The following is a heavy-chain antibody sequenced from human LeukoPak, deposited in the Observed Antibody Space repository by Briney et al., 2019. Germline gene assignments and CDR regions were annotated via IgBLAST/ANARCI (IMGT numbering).Heavy chain of an antibody. D-gene: IGHD2-2*01. V-gene: IGHV3-23*01. CDR2: ISGSGSST. CDR1: GFTFNYYA. CDR3: AKQRRALVVPSTLDY. J-gene: IGHJ4*02. Sequence: GVSLRLSCAASGFTFNYYALSWVRQAPGKGLQWVSAISGSGSSTSHADSVQGRFATSRDNSKNTLYLHMVSLRAEHTAIYYCAKQRRALVVPSTLDYWGQGTLVTVSS.